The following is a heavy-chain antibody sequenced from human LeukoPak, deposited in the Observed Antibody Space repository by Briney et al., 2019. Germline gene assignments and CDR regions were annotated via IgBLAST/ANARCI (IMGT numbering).Heavy chain of an antibody. CDR3: ARDVTGMEVSDYFDY. CDR2: IYTSGST. CDR1: GDSISSGSYY. J-gene: IGHJ4*02. Sequence: SETLSLTCTVSGDSISSGSYYWSWIRQPAGKGLEWIGRIYTSGSTNYNPSLQSRVTISVDTSKNQFSLNLRSVTAADTAVYYCARDVTGMEVSDYFDYWGQGTLVTVSS. D-gene: IGHD6-19*01. V-gene: IGHV4-61*02.